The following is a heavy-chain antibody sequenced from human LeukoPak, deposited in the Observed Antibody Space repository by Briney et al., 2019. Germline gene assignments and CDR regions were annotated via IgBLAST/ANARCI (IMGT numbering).Heavy chain of an antibody. V-gene: IGHV1-46*01. D-gene: IGHD5-18*01. J-gene: IGHJ4*02. CDR3: AREMNEYSYSPLFDY. CDR2: INPSGGST. Sequence: ASVKVSCKASGYTFTTYYMHWVRQAPGQGLEWMGRINPSGGSTTYAEKFQGRVTLTRDTSTSIVYMELSSLRSEDTAVYYCAREMNEYSYSPLFDYWGQGTLVTVSS. CDR1: GYTFTTYY.